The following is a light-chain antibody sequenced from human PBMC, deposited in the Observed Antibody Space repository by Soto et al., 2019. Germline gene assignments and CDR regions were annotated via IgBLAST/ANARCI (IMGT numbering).Light chain of an antibody. CDR3: QQYHEWPRT. CDR1: QSVSNN. CDR2: SAS. V-gene: IGKV3-15*01. Sequence: EIVMTQSPATLSVTAGERATLSCRASQSVSNNLAWYQQKPGQAPRLLIYSASSRATGIPARFSGSASGTEFTLTISSLQSEDFAVHYCQQYHEWPRTFGGGTMVETK. J-gene: IGKJ4*01.